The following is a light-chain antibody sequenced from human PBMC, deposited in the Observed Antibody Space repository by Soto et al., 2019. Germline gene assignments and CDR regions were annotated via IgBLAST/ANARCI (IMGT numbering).Light chain of an antibody. CDR3: QQSSAVPYT. V-gene: IGKV1-39*01. CDR2: AAS. Sequence: DVQMTQSPSSLFASIGDRVTLTCRSSRDISQYLNWYQQRPGKAPTVLIYAASVLQDGVPSRFSGAGSRTDFSLTISSLQREDSATYFCQQSSAVPYTFGRGTKL. J-gene: IGKJ2*01. CDR1: RDISQY.